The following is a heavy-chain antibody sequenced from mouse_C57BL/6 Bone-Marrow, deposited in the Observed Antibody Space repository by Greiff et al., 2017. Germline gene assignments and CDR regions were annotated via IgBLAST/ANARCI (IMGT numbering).Heavy chain of an antibody. CDR2: ISDGGSYT. V-gene: IGHV5-4*01. Sequence: EVQGVESGGGLVKPGGSLKLSCAASGFTFSSYAMSWVRQTPEKRLEWVATISDGGSYTYYPDNVKGRFTISRDNAKNNLYLQMSHLKSEDTAMYYCARGGHGNYYFDYWGQGTTLTVSS. J-gene: IGHJ2*01. CDR1: GFTFSSYA. D-gene: IGHD1-1*01. CDR3: ARGGHGNYYFDY.